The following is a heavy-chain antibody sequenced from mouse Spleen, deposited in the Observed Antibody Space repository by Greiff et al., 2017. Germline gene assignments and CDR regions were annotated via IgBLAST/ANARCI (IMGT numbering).Heavy chain of an antibody. Sequence: QVQLQQPGAELVKPGASVKVSCKASGYTFTSYWMHWVKQRPGQGLEWIARIHPSDSDTNYNQKFKGKATLTVDKSSSTAYMQLSSLTSEDSAVYYCASSQPPAWFAYWGQGTLVTVSA. V-gene: IGHV1-74*01. CDR2: IHPSDSDT. CDR1: GYTFTSYW. D-gene: IGHD6-1*01. J-gene: IGHJ3*01. CDR3: ASSQPPAWFAY.